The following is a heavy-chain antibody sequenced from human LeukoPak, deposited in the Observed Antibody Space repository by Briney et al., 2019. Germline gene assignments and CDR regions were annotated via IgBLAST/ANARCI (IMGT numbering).Heavy chain of an antibody. Sequence: PSETLSLTCTASVGSISSTSYYWGWIRRPPGRGLEWIGGIIYSGNTKYNPSLKSRVTISVDTTKNQFSLKLTSVTAADTAVYFCERQVLGSGYVVDLWCQGTLVTVSS. CDR1: VGSISSTSYY. CDR3: ERQVLGSGYVVDL. D-gene: IGHD5-12*01. J-gene: IGHJ5*02. CDR2: IIYSGNT. V-gene: IGHV4-39*01.